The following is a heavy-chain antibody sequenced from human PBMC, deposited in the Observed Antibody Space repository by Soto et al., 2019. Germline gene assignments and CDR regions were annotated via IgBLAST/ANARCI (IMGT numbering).Heavy chain of an antibody. CDR2: INHSGST. V-gene: IGHV4-34*01. D-gene: IGHD4-17*01. Sequence: SETLSLTCALCGGSFSGYYWSWIRQPPGKGLEWIGEINHSGSTNYNPSLKSRVTISVDTSKNQFSLKLSSVTAADTAVYYCARAVTTVTTDGANAFDIWGQGTMVTVSS. J-gene: IGHJ3*02. CDR3: ARAVTTVTTDGANAFDI. CDR1: GGSFSGYY.